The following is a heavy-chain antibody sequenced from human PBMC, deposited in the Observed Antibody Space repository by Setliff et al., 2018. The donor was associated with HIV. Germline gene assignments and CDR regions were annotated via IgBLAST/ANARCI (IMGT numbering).Heavy chain of an antibody. J-gene: IGHJ6*03. Sequence: PSETLSLTCAVYGGSFSGSYWSWIRQPPGKGLEWIGEINHSGSTNYNPSLKSRVTISVDTYKNQFSLKVTSVTAADTAVYYCAREIQFSATTYYYYYMDDWGRGTTVTVS. D-gene: IGHD5-18*01. CDR2: INHSGST. CDR3: AREIQFSATTYYYYYMDD. V-gene: IGHV4-34*01. CDR1: GGSFSGSY.